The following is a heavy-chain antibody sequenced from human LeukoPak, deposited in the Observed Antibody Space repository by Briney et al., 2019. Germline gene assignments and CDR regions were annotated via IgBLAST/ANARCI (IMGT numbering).Heavy chain of an antibody. J-gene: IGHJ6*04. D-gene: IGHD6-13*01. Sequence: SEALSLTCTVSGGSISSYYWSWIRQPPGKGLEWIGYIYYSGSTNYNPSLKSRVTISVDRSKNQMSLKLSSVTAADTAVYYCARCLGFLIGSSWYPDAFDIWGKGTTVTVSS. CDR1: GGSISSYY. CDR2: IYYSGST. CDR3: ARCLGFLIGSSWYPDAFDI. V-gene: IGHV4-59*08.